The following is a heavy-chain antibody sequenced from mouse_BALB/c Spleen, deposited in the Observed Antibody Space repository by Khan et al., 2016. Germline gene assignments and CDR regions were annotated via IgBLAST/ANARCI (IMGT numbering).Heavy chain of an antibody. CDR1: GYTFTSYT. CDR3: ARRVTTLDY. J-gene: IGHJ2*01. V-gene: IGHV1-4*01. CDR2: IMPGSRYH. Sequence: QVQLQQSGAVLASPGASVKMSCKASGYTFTSYTMHWVIQWPGQGLEWIGYIMPGSRYHTHKQKFKDKATLAADKSSSTADRQLNSLTSWDSAVYYCARRVTTLDYWGQDSTLTVSS. D-gene: IGHD2-3*01.